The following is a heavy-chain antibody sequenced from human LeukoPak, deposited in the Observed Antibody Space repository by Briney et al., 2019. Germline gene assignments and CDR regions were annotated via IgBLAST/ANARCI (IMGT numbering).Heavy chain of an antibody. J-gene: IGHJ4*02. CDR2: ISSSSSYI. CDR3: ARDLGGYYHFDY. Sequence: GGSLRLSCAASGFTFSSYAMHWVRQAPGKGLEWVSSISSSSSYIYYVDSVKGRFTISRDNAKNSLYLQMNSLRAEDTAVYYCARDLGGYYHFDYWGQGTLVTVSS. V-gene: IGHV3-21*01. D-gene: IGHD3-22*01. CDR1: GFTFSSYA.